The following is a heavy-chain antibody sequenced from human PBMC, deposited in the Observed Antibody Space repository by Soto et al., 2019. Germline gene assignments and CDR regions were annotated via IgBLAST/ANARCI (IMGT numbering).Heavy chain of an antibody. V-gene: IGHV4-59*01. CDR3: ARERGGSYFDY. J-gene: IGHJ4*02. CDR1: GGSINDYY. D-gene: IGHD2-15*01. CDR2: IYNGGTT. Sequence: SETLSLTCTVSGGSINDYYWSWIRQPPGRGLEWIGYIYNGGTTNYNPSLKSRVTISVDTSKNQFSLKLTSVTAADTAVYYCARERGGSYFDYWGQGTLVTVSS.